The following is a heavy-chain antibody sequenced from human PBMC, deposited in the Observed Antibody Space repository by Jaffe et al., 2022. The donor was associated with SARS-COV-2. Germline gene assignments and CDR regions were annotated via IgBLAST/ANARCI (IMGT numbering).Heavy chain of an antibody. CDR1: GGSFSRSG. Sequence: QMHLVQSGAEVKKPGSSVKVSCKASGGSFSRSGFSWLRQAPGQGVEWMGGIIPIFATTDYAQRFQGRLTITADTSTDTVYMELRSLRSDDTAVYYCAKIRDVGDVVLYGGAFDVWGQGTMVTVSS. J-gene: IGHJ3*01. D-gene: IGHD3-10*02. CDR3: AKIRDVGDVVLYGGAFDV. V-gene: IGHV1-69*06. CDR2: IIPIFATT.